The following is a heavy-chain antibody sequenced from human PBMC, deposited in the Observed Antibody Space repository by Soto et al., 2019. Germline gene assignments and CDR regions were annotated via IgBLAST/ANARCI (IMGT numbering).Heavy chain of an antibody. CDR2: IHPNGGST. V-gene: IGHV1-46*01. D-gene: IGHD1-7*01. J-gene: IGHJ4*02. CDR1: GYIFTNYY. Sequence: AASVKVSCKASGYIFTNYYIHWVRQAPGQGLGWMGMIHPNGGSTTYAQKFQGRVTMTRDTSTNTVYMELSSLRSEDTAVYYCARDAPFPITGTTFDYWGQGTLVTVSS. CDR3: ARDAPFPITGTTFDY.